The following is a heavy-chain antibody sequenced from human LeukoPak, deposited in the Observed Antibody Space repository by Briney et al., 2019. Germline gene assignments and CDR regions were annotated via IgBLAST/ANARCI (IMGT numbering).Heavy chain of an antibody. Sequence: SETLSLTCTVSGGSIISYYWSWIRQPPGKGVEWIGYIYYSGSTNYIPSLKSRVTISVDTSKNQFSLKLSSVTAADTAVYYCAREIKGIAVAGFDYWGQGTLVTVSS. D-gene: IGHD6-19*01. CDR2: IYYSGST. CDR1: GGSIISYY. CDR3: AREIKGIAVAGFDY. J-gene: IGHJ4*02. V-gene: IGHV4-59*01.